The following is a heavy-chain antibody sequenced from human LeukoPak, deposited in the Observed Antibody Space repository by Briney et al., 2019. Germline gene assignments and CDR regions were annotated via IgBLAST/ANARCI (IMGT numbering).Heavy chain of an antibody. CDR3: AREQYNDSSGRIL. J-gene: IGHJ4*02. CDR2: IYTSGST. CDR1: GGSISSYY. Sequence: SETPSLTCTVSGGSISSYYWSWIRQPAGKGLEWIGRIYTSGSTHYNPSLKSRVTISLDKSTNQFSLKLSSVTAADTAVYFCAREQYNDSSGRILWGQGTLVTVSS. D-gene: IGHD3-22*01. V-gene: IGHV4-4*07.